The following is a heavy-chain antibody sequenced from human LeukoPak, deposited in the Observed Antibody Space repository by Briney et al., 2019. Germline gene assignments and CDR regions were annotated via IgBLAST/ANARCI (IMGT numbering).Heavy chain of an antibody. Sequence: ASVKVSCKASGYTFTSYGISWVRQAPGQGLEWMGWISAYNGNTNYAQKLQGRVTMTTDTSTSTAYMELRSLRSDDTAVYYCARDQRDSSGWYRGWDYWGQGTLVTVSS. V-gene: IGHV1-18*01. CDR1: GYTFTSYG. CDR2: ISAYNGNT. D-gene: IGHD6-19*01. J-gene: IGHJ4*02. CDR3: ARDQRDSSGWYRGWDY.